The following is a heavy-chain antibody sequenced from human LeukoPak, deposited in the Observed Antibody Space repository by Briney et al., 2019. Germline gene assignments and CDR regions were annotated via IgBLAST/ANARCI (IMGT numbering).Heavy chain of an antibody. CDR1: GFTFSSYW. CDR3: AKNHRGYYFDC. Sequence: GGSLRLSCAASGFTFSSYWMHWVRQAPGKGLEWVSGISGGGGSTYYADSVRGRFTISRDSSKNTLYLQMNSLRAEDAAVYYCAKNHRGYYFDCWGQGTLVTVSS. J-gene: IGHJ4*02. V-gene: IGHV3-23*01. D-gene: IGHD1-14*01. CDR2: ISGGGGST.